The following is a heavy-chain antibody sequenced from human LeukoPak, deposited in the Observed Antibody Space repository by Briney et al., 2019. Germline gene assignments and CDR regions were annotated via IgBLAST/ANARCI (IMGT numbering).Heavy chain of an antibody. Sequence: GGSPRLSCAASGFTFSSYSMNWLRQAPGKGLEWVSSISSSSSYIYYADSVKGRFTISRDNAKNSLYLQMNSLRAEDTAVYYCASAGYSSGWRPLHYWGQGTLVTVSS. J-gene: IGHJ4*02. D-gene: IGHD6-19*01. CDR2: ISSSSSYI. CDR3: ASAGYSSGWRPLHY. CDR1: GFTFSSYS. V-gene: IGHV3-21*01.